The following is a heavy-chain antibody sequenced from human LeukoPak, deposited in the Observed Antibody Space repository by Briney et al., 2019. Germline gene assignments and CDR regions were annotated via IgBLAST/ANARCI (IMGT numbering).Heavy chain of an antibody. Sequence: GGSLRLSCAASGFSFSSYGMHWVRQAPGKGLEWVAFISYDGGGKWYADSVKGRLTISRDNSKNTLYLQMNSLRPEDTAVYYCAKDRTSSWAFDYWGQGTLVTVSS. D-gene: IGHD6-13*01. J-gene: IGHJ4*02. V-gene: IGHV3-30*02. CDR2: ISYDGGGK. CDR3: AKDRTSSWAFDY. CDR1: GFSFSSYG.